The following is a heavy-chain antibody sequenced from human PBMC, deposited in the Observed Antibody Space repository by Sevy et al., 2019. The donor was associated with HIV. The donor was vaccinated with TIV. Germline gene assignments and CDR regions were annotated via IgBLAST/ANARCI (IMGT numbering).Heavy chain of an antibody. CDR2: IKQDGSEK. Sequence: GGSLRLSCAASGFTFSNSWMNWVRQAPGKGLEWVANIKQDGSEKYYVHSLKGRFTISRDNAKNSLYLQINSLRAEDSAVYYCARFPWSGYFPVPSHWYFDLWGRGTQVTVSS. J-gene: IGHJ2*01. V-gene: IGHV3-7*01. CDR1: GFTFSNSW. CDR3: ARFPWSGYFPVPSHWYFDL. D-gene: IGHD3-3*01.